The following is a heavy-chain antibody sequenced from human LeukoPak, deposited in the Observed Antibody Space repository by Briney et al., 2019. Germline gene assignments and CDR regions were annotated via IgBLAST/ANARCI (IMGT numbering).Heavy chain of an antibody. V-gene: IGHV4-59*01. J-gene: IGHJ4*02. CDR2: IFHSGST. CDR1: GYSITSYY. Sequence: SETLSLTCTVSGYSITSYYWSWVRQPPGKGLERIGYIFHSGSTNYNPSLKSRVTISVDTSKNQFSLRLSSVTAADTAVYYCARDLLLRGLDYWGQGTLVTVSS. D-gene: IGHD2-15*01. CDR3: ARDLLLRGLDY.